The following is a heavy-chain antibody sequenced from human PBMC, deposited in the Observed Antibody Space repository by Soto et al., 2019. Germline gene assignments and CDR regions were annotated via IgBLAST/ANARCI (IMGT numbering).Heavy chain of an antibody. Sequence: ASVKVSCKASGYTFTSYGISWVRQAPGRGLEWMGWISAYNGNTNYAQKLQGRVTMTTDTSTSTAYMELRSLRSDDTAVYYCARVPTYCGGDCYSTGFWVGGMDVWGQGTTVTVSS. CDR3: ARVPTYCGGDCYSTGFWVGGMDV. D-gene: IGHD2-21*02. CDR2: ISAYNGNT. J-gene: IGHJ6*02. V-gene: IGHV1-18*04. CDR1: GYTFTSYG.